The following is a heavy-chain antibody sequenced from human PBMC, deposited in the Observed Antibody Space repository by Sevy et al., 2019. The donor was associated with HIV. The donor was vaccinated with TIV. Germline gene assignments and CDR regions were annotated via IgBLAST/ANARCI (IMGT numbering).Heavy chain of an antibody. V-gene: IGHV1-18*01. CDR1: GYTFTSYG. CDR3: ARDPYIVVVPAAMRRYYGMDV. J-gene: IGHJ6*02. Sequence: ASVKVSCKASGYTFTSYGISWVRQAPGQGLEWMGWISAYNGNTNYAKKLQGRVTMTTDTSTSTAYMELRSLRSDDTAVYYCARDPYIVVVPAAMRRYYGMDVWGQGTTVTVSS. CDR2: ISAYNGNT. D-gene: IGHD2-2*01.